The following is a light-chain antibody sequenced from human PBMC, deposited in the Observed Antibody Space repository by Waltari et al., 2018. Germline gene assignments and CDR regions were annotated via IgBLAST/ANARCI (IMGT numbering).Light chain of an antibody. CDR1: SLRRYY. CDR2: GKN. J-gene: IGLJ3*02. CDR3: HCRDSNNNPNWV. V-gene: IGLV3-19*01. Sequence: SSEVTQDPAVSVALGQTVRITCQGDSLRRYYASWYQQKPGQAPVLVIYGKNNRPSGIPDRFSASNSGNTASLTITGAQAEDEADYYCHCRDSNNNPNWVFGGGTKVAVL.